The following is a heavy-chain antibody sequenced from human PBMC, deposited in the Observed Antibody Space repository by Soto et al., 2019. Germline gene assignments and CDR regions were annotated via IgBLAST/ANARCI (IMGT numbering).Heavy chain of an antibody. CDR1: GYTFTSYG. V-gene: IGHV1-18*01. CDR2: ISAYNGNT. J-gene: IGHJ6*02. CDR3: ARDRLERPRRYYYGMDV. D-gene: IGHD1-1*01. Sequence: ASVKVSCKASGYTFTSYGISWVRQAPGQGLEWMGWISAYNGNTNYAQKLQGRVTMTTDTSTSTAYMELRSLRFDDTAVYYCARDRLERPRRYYYGMDVWGQGTTVTVSS.